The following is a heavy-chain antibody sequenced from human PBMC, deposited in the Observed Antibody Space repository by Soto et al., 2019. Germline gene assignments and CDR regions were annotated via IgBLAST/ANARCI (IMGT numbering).Heavy chain of an antibody. D-gene: IGHD3-3*01. CDR1: GYRMTVYL. CDR3: AGDPDFWTSHDAFDI. Sequence: APVNRSCKTSGYRMTVYLGGRVRQKKKQGLEWMGWISAYNGNTNYAQKLQGRVTMTTDTSTSTAYMELRSLRSDDTAVYYCAGDPDFWTSHDAFDIWGQGTMVTVSS. CDR2: ISAYNGNT. V-gene: IGHV1-18*01. J-gene: IGHJ3*02.